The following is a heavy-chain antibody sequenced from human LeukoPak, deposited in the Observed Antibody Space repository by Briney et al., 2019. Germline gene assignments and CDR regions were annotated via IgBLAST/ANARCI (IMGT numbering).Heavy chain of an antibody. Sequence: SETLSLTCTVSGGSISSSSYYWGWIRQPPGKGLEWIGSIYYSGSTYYNPSLKSRVTISVDTSKNQFSLKLSSVTAADTAVYYCARGRSYYGSGRRGFDPWGQGTLVTVSS. J-gene: IGHJ5*02. V-gene: IGHV4-39*07. CDR1: GGSISSSSYY. D-gene: IGHD3-10*01. CDR3: ARGRSYYGSGRRGFDP. CDR2: IYYSGST.